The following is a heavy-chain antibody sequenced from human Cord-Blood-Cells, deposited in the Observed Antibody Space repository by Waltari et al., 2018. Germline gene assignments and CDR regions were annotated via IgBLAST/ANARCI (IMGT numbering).Heavy chain of an antibody. CDR2: INHSGST. V-gene: IGHV4-34*01. CDR3: ARSPGSWYYFDY. J-gene: IGHJ4*02. Sequence: QVQLQQWGAGLLKPSETLSLTCAVYGGSFSGYYWSWIRQPQGKGLEWIGEINHSGSTNYNPSLNSRVTISVDTSKNQFSLKLSSVTAADTAVYYCARSPGSWYYFDYWGQGTLVTVSS. CDR1: GGSFSGYY. D-gene: IGHD6-13*01.